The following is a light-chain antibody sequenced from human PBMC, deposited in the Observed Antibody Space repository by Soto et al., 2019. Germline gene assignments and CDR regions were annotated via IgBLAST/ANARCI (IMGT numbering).Light chain of an antibody. CDR2: DVT. Sequence: QSALTQPPSASGSPGQSVTISCTGTSSDVGYYNYVSWYQQHPGKAPKLIIYDVTQRPSGVPDRFSGSKSDNTASLTVSGLQAEDEADYYCSSGGGNNNFVVFGGGTKLTVL. CDR3: SSGGGNNNFVV. J-gene: IGLJ2*01. CDR1: SSDVGYYNY. V-gene: IGLV2-8*01.